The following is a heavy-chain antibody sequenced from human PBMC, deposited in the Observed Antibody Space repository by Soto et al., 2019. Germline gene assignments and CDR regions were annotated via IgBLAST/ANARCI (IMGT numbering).Heavy chain of an antibody. D-gene: IGHD3-10*01. V-gene: IGHV3-13*01. CDR1: GFTFSSYD. Sequence: PGGSLRLSCAASGFTFSSYDMHWVRQATGKGLEWVSAIGTAGDTYYPGSVKGRFTISRENAKNSLYLQMNSLRAGDTAVYYCARGTRKYYYGSGSPNPNFDYWGQGTLVTAPQ. CDR2: IGTAGDT. J-gene: IGHJ4*02. CDR3: ARGTRKYYYGSGSPNPNFDY.